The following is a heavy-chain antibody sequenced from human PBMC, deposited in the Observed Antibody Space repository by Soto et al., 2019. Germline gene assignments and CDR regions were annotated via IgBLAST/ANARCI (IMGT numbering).Heavy chain of an antibody. CDR2: IRSKANSYAT. V-gene: IGHV3-73*01. CDR3: TRLKLRYFDWDYGMDV. D-gene: IGHD3-9*01. Sequence: GGSLRLSCAASGFTFSGSAMHWVRQASGKGLEWVGRIRSKANSYATAYAASVKGRFTISRDDSKNTAYLQMNSLKTEDTAVYYCTRLKLRYFDWDYGMDVWGQGTTVTVSS. CDR1: GFTFSGSA. J-gene: IGHJ6*02.